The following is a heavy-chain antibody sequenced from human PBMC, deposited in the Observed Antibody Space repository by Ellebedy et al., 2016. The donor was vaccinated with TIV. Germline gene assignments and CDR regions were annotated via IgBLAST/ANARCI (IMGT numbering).Heavy chain of an antibody. Sequence: GGSLRLSCVVSGFSFSDHYMNWIRQTPGKELEWLSYISGSSSDTNYADSVRGRFTISRDNAKNSLYLQMNSLRAEDTAVYYCVRTARIADYWGQGTLVTVSS. J-gene: IGHJ4*02. CDR1: GFSFSDHY. D-gene: IGHD2-21*02. CDR2: ISGSSSDT. V-gene: IGHV3-11*06. CDR3: VRTARIADY.